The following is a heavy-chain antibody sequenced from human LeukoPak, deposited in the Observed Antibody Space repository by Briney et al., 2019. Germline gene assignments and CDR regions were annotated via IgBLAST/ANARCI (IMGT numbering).Heavy chain of an antibody. V-gene: IGHV1-18*01. CDR1: GYTFTNYA. Sequence: ASVKVSCKASGYTFTNYAIIWVRQAPGQGLERMGWISPSNDDTNYAQNLQGRVTMTTDTSTNTAYMELRSLTSDDTAVYFCATESGTNWFDPWGQGTLVTVSS. CDR3: ATESGTNWFDP. J-gene: IGHJ5*02. CDR2: ISPSNDDT. D-gene: IGHD1-26*01.